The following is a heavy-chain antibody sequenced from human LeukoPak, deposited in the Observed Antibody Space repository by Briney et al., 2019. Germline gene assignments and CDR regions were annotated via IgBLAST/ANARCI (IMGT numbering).Heavy chain of an antibody. CDR1: GFSFTTHA. CDR3: ADPPFDP. J-gene: IGHJ5*02. Sequence: PGGSLRLSCAASGFSFTTHAMSWVRQTPGKGLEGVSTISVTGKESYYADSVNGRFSISRDNSKNTLYLQMNSLRIEDTALYYCADPPFDPWGQGTLVTVSS. V-gene: IGHV3-23*01. CDR2: ISVTGKES.